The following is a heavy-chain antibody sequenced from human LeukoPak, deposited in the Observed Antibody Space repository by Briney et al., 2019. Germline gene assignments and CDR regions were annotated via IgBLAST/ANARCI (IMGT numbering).Heavy chain of an antibody. V-gene: IGHV4-30-2*01. D-gene: IGHD1-26*01. CDR3: GRIWSVHATLPGFVDY. CDR2: SDHGGNT. CDR1: DESINSGGFY. J-gene: IGHJ4*02. Sequence: SETLSLTCSVSDESINSGGFYWTWLRQLPGKGLVWLGYSDHGGNTYYNPSLESRLSISLDRPKNQFSLRLTSMTAADTAVYYCGRIWSVHATLPGFVDYWGQGIQVTVSS.